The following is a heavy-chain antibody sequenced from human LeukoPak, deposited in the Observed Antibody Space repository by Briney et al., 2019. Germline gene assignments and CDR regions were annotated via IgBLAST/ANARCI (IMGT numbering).Heavy chain of an antibody. CDR1: GFTFSSYV. Sequence: PGGSLRLSCAASGFTFSSYVMSWVRQAPGKGLEWVSAISGSGGSTYYADSVKGRFTISRDNSKNTLYLQMNSLRAEDTAVYYCAANGGYSYGFHFDYWGQGTLVTVSS. CDR2: ISGSGGST. J-gene: IGHJ4*02. CDR3: AANGGYSYGFHFDY. D-gene: IGHD5-18*01. V-gene: IGHV3-23*01.